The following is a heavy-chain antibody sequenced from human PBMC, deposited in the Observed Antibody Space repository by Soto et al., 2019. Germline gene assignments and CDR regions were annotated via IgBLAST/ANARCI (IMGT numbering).Heavy chain of an antibody. CDR1: GFTFSSYG. V-gene: IGHV3-33*01. CDR3: ARDRGGMDV. J-gene: IGHJ6*02. CDR2: IWYDGSNK. Sequence: QVQLVESGGGVVQPGRSLRLSCAASGFTFSSYGRHWVRQAPGKGLEWVAVIWYDGSNKYYADSVKGRFTISRDNSKNTLYLKMNSLGAEDPAVYFCARDRGGMDVWGQGATVSVS.